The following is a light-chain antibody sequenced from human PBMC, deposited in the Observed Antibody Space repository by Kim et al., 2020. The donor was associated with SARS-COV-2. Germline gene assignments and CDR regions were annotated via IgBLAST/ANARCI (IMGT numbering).Light chain of an antibody. CDR1: QSISSY. Sequence: ASVHDRVTITSRASQSISSYLNWYQQKPGTAPKPLIYAASSLQSGVPSRFSGSGSGTDFTLTISSLQPEDFATYYCQQSYSTPRYTFGQGTKLEI. V-gene: IGKV1-39*01. J-gene: IGKJ2*01. CDR2: AAS. CDR3: QQSYSTPRYT.